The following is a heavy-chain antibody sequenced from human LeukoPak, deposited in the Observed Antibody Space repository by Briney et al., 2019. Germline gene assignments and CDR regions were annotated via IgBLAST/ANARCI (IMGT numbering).Heavy chain of an antibody. V-gene: IGHV1-18*01. CDR3: ARVALGSWYFDL. J-gene: IGHJ2*01. CDR1: GYTFTTYA. D-gene: IGHD2-15*01. CDR2: ISTYNGNT. Sequence: ASVKVSCKASGYTFTTYAISWVRQAPGQGLEWMGWISTYNGNTNYAQKFRGRVTLTTDTSTRTAYMDLRSLRSDDTAVYHCARVALGSWYFDLWGRGTLVTVSS.